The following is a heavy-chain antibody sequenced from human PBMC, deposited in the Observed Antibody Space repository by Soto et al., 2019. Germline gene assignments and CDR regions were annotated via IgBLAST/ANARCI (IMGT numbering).Heavy chain of an antibody. D-gene: IGHD3-16*01. J-gene: IGHJ4*02. CDR1: GGSISSNY. Sequence: QVQLRESGPGLVKPSETLSLTCTVSGGSISSNYWSWIRQSPGKGMEWIGYIYYIGSTNYNPSLESRVTISLDTSKSQVSLKLSSVTAADTAVYYCARVIPYYFDYWGQGTLVTVSS. CDR3: ARVIPYYFDY. V-gene: IGHV4-59*01. CDR2: IYYIGST.